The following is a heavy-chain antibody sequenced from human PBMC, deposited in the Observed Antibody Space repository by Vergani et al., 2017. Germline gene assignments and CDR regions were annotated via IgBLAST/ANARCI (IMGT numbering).Heavy chain of an antibody. CDR1: GFTSGSYG. CDR3: ATKSCGTPGCQIGYFRE. Sequence: VQLVESGGGVVRPGGSLRLSCAASGFTSGSYGMHWVRQAPGKGLEWVAVISYDGTQKYYADSVKGRFTISRDNSKSTLYLQMNSLRTEDTAVYYCATKSCGTPGCQIGYFREWGQGTLVTVSS. D-gene: IGHD1-1*01. V-gene: IGHV3-30*03. J-gene: IGHJ1*01. CDR2: ISYDGTQK.